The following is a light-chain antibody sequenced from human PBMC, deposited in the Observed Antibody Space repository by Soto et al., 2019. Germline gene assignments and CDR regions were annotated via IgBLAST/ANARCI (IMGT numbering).Light chain of an antibody. Sequence: EIVLTQSPGTLSLSQGERAARYCEASQSVSSSYLAWYQQKPGQPPRLLIYGASTRATGIPARFSGGGSGTEFTLTISSLQSEDFAVYYCQQYNNWPTFGQGTRLEI. J-gene: IGKJ5*01. V-gene: IGKV3-15*01. CDR1: QSVSSSY. CDR2: GAS. CDR3: QQYNNWPT.